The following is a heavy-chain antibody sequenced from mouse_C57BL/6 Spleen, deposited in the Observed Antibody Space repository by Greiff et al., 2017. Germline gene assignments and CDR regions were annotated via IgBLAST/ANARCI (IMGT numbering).Heavy chain of an antibody. CDR2: INPNNGGT. D-gene: IGHD2-4*01. Sequence: EVQLQQSGPELVKPGASVKISCKASGYTFTDYYMNWVKQSPGKSLEWIGDINPNNGGTSYNQKFKGKATLTVDKSSSTAYMELRSLASEDSAVYCCARRDDYDDGFAYWGQGTLVTVSA. CDR1: GYTFTDYY. CDR3: ARRDDYDDGFAY. V-gene: IGHV1-26*01. J-gene: IGHJ3*01.